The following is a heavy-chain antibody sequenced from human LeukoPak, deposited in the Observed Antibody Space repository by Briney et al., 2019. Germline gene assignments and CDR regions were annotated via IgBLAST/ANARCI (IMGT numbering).Heavy chain of an antibody. CDR3: AGTYYYDSSGYSAFDI. D-gene: IGHD3-22*01. J-gene: IGHJ3*02. CDR1: GFTVSSNY. CDR2: IYSGGST. Sequence: GGSLRLYCAASGFTVSSNYMSWVRQAPGKGLEWVSVIYSGGSTYYADSVKGRFTISRDNSKNTLYLQMNSLRAEDTAVYYCAGTYYYDSSGYSAFDIWGQGTMVTVSS. V-gene: IGHV3-53*01.